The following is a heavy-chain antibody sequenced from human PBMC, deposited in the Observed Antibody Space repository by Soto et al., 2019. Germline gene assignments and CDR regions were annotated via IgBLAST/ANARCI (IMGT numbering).Heavy chain of an antibody. CDR2: ISYDGSSK. D-gene: IGHD2-15*01. Sequence: GGSLRLSCAVSGFTFSNYGMHWVRQAPGKGLEWVAVISYDGSSKYYADYVKGRFTISRDNSKNTLYLQMNSLRAEDTAVYYCAKGRTLAATGHGLDYWGQGTLATVSS. V-gene: IGHV3-30*18. CDR1: GFTFSNYG. J-gene: IGHJ4*02. CDR3: AKGRTLAATGHGLDY.